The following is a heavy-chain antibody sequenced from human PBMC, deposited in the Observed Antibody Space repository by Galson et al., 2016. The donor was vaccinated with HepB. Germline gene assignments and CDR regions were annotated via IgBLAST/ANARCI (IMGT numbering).Heavy chain of an antibody. CDR1: GFTFSTYS. V-gene: IGHV3-21*04. CDR2: LSGDSTYI. Sequence: SLRLSCAASGFTFSTYSMNWVRQAPGKGLEWVPSLSGDSTYIYHADSVKGRFTISRDNSKNTLYLQMNSLRAEDTAVYYCAGGRSGAFGYWGQGTMVTVSS. D-gene: IGHD3-10*01. J-gene: IGHJ3*01. CDR3: AGGRSGAFGY.